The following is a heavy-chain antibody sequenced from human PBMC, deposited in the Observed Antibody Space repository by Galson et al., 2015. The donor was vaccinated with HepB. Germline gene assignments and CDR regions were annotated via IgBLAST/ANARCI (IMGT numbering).Heavy chain of an antibody. D-gene: IGHD1-26*01. V-gene: IGHV1-46*01. CDR2: INPSGGST. Sequence: SVKVSCKASGYTFTSYYMHWVRQAPGQGLEWMGIINPSGGSTSYAQKFQGRVTMTRDTSTSTVYMELSSLRSEDTAVYYCAREVVGATGGYYFDYWGQGTLVTVSS. CDR1: GYTFTSYY. CDR3: AREVVGATGGYYFDY. J-gene: IGHJ4*02.